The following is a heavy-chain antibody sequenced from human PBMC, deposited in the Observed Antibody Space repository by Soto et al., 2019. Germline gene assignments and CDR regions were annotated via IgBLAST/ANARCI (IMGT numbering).Heavy chain of an antibody. CDR3: ARNSYCSGGSCFWEFGWFDP. Sequence: ASVKGSCKTSGYTFTSYVISWGLQAHGQGLEWMGWISAYNGNTNYAQKLQGRVTMTTDTSTSTAYMELRSLRSDDTAVYYCARNSYCSGGSCFWEFGWFDPWGQGTLVTVSS. D-gene: IGHD2-15*01. J-gene: IGHJ5*02. CDR2: ISAYNGNT. CDR1: GYTFTSYV. V-gene: IGHV1-18*01.